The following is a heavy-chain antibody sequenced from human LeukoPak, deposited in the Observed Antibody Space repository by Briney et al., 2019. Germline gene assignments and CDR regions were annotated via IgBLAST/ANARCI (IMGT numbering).Heavy chain of an antibody. CDR3: ARAGDYYDSSGYSDAFDI. D-gene: IGHD3-22*01. CDR2: ISGSGGNT. CDR1: GFTFSTYG. J-gene: IGHJ3*02. Sequence: GGSLRLSCGASGFTFSTYGMSWVRQAPGKGLEWVSAISGSGGNTYYADSVKGRFTISRDNSKNTLYLQMNSLRAEDTAVYYCARAGDYYDSSGYSDAFDIWGQGTMVTVSS. V-gene: IGHV3-23*01.